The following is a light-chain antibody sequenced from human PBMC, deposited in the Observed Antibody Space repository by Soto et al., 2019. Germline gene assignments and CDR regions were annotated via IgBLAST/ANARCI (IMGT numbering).Light chain of an antibody. CDR2: RAS. J-gene: IGKJ5*01. Sequence: EVVLTQSPATLSVSPGEGATLSCRASQSVNVLLAWYQQKPGQAPRLLIYRASTRATGVPARFSGSGSEIEFTLTISTLQSEDFAVYYCQQYNNWPITFGQGTRLEIK. CDR1: QSVNVL. V-gene: IGKV3-15*01. CDR3: QQYNNWPIT.